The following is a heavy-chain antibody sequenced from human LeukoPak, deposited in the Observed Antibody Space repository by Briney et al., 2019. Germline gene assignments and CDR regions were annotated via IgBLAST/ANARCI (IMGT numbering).Heavy chain of an antibody. CDR2: ISSGSTYI. V-gene: IGHV3-21*01. D-gene: IGHD2/OR15-2a*01. CDR1: GFGFSKYD. CDR3: ARFTTTYYFDH. Sequence: GGSLRLSCSASGFGFSKYDMYWVRQAPGKELEWVSSISSGSTYIYYADSVKGRFTISRDNAKNSLFLQMNRLRAEDTAVYYCARFTTTYYFDHWGQGTLVTFSS. J-gene: IGHJ4*02.